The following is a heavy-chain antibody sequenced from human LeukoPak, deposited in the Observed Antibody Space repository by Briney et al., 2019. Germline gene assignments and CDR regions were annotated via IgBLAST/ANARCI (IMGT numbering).Heavy chain of an antibody. V-gene: IGHV1-69*04. D-gene: IGHD6-13*01. J-gene: IGHJ4*02. Sequence: ASVKVSCKASGGTFSSYAISWVRQAPGQGLEWMGRIIPILGIANYAQKFQGRVTITADKSTSTAYMELSSLRSEDTPVYYCARNSYSSSWYNGAFDYWGQGTLVTVSS. CDR1: GGTFSSYA. CDR3: ARNSYSSSWYNGAFDY. CDR2: IIPILGIA.